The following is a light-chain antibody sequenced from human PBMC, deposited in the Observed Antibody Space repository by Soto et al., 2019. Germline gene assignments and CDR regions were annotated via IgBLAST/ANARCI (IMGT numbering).Light chain of an antibody. Sequence: EVVLTQSPASLSLSPGESATLSCRASESVGTYLAWYQQRPAQAPRLVIYDTSTRATGIPARFSGSGSGTDFTITISSLEPEDFAVYYCQQGGNRPPRTFGQGTMVEI. CDR3: QQGGNRPPRT. CDR1: ESVGTY. CDR2: DTS. V-gene: IGKV3-11*01. J-gene: IGKJ1*01.